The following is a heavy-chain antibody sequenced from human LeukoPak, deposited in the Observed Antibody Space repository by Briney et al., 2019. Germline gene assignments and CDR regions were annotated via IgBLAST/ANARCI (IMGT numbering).Heavy chain of an antibody. V-gene: IGHV4-34*01. CDR2: INHSGST. J-gene: IGHJ6*03. D-gene: IGHD5-18*01. CDR1: GGSFSGYY. Sequence: SETLSLTCAVYGGSFSGYYWSWIRQPPGKGLEWIGEINHSGSTNYNPSLKSRVTISVDTSKNQFSLKLSSVTAADTAVYYCARGRYSYGPWGVYYYYYMDVWGKRTTVTVSS. CDR3: ARGRYSYGPWGVYYYYYMDV.